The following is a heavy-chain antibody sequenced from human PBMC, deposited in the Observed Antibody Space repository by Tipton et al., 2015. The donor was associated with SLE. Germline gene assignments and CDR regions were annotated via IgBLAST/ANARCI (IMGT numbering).Heavy chain of an antibody. V-gene: IGHV3-30*04. CDR1: GFTFSNYA. CDR2: ISYDGSNK. J-gene: IGHJ4*02. D-gene: IGHD1-26*01. Sequence: RSLRLSCAASGFTFSNYAMHWVRQAPGKGLEWVAVISYDGSNKYYADSVKGRFTISRDNSKNTLYLQMNSLRAEDTAVYYCARDLVGALYYFDYWGQGTLVTVSS. CDR3: ARDLVGALYYFDY.